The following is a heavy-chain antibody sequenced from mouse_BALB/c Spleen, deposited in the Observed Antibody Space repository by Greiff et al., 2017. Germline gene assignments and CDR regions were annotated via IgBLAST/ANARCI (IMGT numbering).Heavy chain of an antibody. V-gene: IGHV1S81*02. D-gene: IGHD1-1*01. CDR3: TRPGGVYYYGSSPYYYAMDD. CDR2: INPSNGGT. J-gene: IGHJ4*01. CDR1: GYTFTSYY. Sequence: QVQLQQPGAELVKPGASVKLSCKASGYTFTSYYMYWVKQRPGQGLEWIGGINPSNGGTNFNEKFKSKATLTVDKSSSTAYMQLSSLTSEDSAVYYCTRPGGVYYYGSSPYYYAMDDWGQGTSVTVSS.